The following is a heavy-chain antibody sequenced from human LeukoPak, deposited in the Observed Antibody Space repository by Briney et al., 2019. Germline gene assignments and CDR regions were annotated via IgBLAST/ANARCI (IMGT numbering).Heavy chain of an antibody. D-gene: IGHD2-15*01. CDR3: TRSLDY. Sequence: GGSLRLSCAAAGSTFSGYWMDWVRQAAGKGLEWVANIKAEGSERYYVDSVKGRFTISRDNAKNFLYLQMNSLRAEDTAVYFCTRSLDYWGQGTLVTVSS. J-gene: IGHJ4*02. V-gene: IGHV3-7*02. CDR1: GSTFSGYW. CDR2: IKAEGSER.